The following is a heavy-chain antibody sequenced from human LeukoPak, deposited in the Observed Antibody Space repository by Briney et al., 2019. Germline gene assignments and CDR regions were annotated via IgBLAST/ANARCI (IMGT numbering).Heavy chain of an antibody. CDR1: GKSINNDF. V-gene: IGHV4-4*07. D-gene: IGHD3-10*02. CDR3: ARGCSGSYFNY. J-gene: IGHJ4*02. CDR2: IFPSGGS. Sequence: SETLSLTCTVSGKSINNDFYSWVREPAGKGQECIRRIFPSGGSNYNPSMKSRVTMSVDTSKSQVSLKLSSVTAADTAVYYCARGCSGSYFNYWGQGALVTVS.